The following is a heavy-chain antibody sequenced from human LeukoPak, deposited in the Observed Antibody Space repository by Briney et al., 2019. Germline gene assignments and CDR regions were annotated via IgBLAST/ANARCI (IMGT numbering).Heavy chain of an antibody. Sequence: SETLSLTCTVSGGSISSGGYYWSWIRQHPGKGLEWIGYIYYSGSTYYNPSFKSRVTISVDTSKNQFSLKLSSVTAADTAVYYCARDPGGYEIGNFDYWGQGTLVTVSS. CDR1: GGSISSGGYY. J-gene: IGHJ4*02. CDR3: ARDPGGYEIGNFDY. CDR2: IYYSGST. D-gene: IGHD5-12*01. V-gene: IGHV4-31*03.